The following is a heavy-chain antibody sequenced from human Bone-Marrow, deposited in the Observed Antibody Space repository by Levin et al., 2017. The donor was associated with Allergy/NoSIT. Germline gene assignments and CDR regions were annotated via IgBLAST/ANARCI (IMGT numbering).Heavy chain of an antibody. D-gene: IGHD3-22*01. CDR1: GGTFSSYA. Sequence: KISCKASGGTFSSYAISWVRQAPGQGLEWMGGIIPIFGTANYAQKFQGRVTITADESTSTAYMELSSLRSEDTAVYYCARVSYYDSSGYYGLDYWGQGTLVTVSS. CDR3: ARVSYYDSSGYYGLDY. J-gene: IGHJ4*02. CDR2: IIPIFGTA. V-gene: IGHV1-69*01.